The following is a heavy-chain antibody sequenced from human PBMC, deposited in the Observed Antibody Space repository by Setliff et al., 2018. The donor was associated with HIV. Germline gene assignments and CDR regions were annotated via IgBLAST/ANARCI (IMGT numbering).Heavy chain of an antibody. CDR3: ATYSSSWPDY. D-gene: IGHD6-13*01. J-gene: IGHJ4*02. CDR1: GGSISSSSYY. Sequence: PSETLSLTCTVSGGSISSSSYYWGWIRQPPGKGLEWIGSIYYSGSTYYNPSLKGRVTISVDTSKNQFSLKLSSVTAADMSVYYCATYSSSWPDYWGQGTLVTVSS. CDR2: IYYSGST. V-gene: IGHV4-39*01.